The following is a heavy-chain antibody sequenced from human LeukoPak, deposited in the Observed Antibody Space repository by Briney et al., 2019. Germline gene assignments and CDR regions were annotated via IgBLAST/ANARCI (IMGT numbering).Heavy chain of an antibody. CDR2: INSDGSST. CDR3: AREGPPTDFDY. D-gene: IGHD1-26*01. Sequence: GGSLRLSCAASGFTFSSYWMPWVRRAPGKGLVWVSRINSDGSSTSYADSVKGRFTISRDNAKNTLYLQMNSLRAEDTAVYYCAREGPPTDFDYWGQGTLVTVSS. V-gene: IGHV3-74*01. J-gene: IGHJ4*02. CDR1: GFTFSSYW.